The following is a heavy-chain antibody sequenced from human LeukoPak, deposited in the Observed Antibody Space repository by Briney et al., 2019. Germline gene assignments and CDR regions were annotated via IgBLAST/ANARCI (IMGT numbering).Heavy chain of an antibody. CDR2: LSYDGSNK. CDR1: GFTFSNFA. Sequence: GASLRLSCAASGFTFSNFALHWVRQAPGKGLEWVAVLSYDGSNKYYADSVKGRFTISRDNSKNTLYLQMNSLRAEDTAVYYCASGLLYSSSWFEPFDCWGQGTLVTVSS. D-gene: IGHD6-13*01. CDR3: ASGLLYSSSWFEPFDC. V-gene: IGHV3-30-3*01. J-gene: IGHJ4*02.